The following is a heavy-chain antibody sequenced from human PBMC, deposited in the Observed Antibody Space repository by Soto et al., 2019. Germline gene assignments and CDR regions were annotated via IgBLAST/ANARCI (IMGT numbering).Heavy chain of an antibody. CDR3: AHRRGYSGYDGNPFDY. Sequence: QITLKESGPTLVKPTQTLTLTCTFSGFSLSTSGVAVGWIRQPPGKALEWLALIYWDDDKRYSPSLKSRLTTTKDTSKNQVVLTMTNMDPVDTATYYCAHRRGYSGYDGNPFDYWGQGTLVSVSS. D-gene: IGHD5-12*01. J-gene: IGHJ4*02. CDR2: IYWDDDK. V-gene: IGHV2-5*02. CDR1: GFSLSTSGVA.